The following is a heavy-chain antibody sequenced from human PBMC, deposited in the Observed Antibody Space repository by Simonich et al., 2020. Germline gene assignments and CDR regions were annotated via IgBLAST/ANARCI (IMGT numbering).Heavy chain of an antibody. Sequence: QVQLVQSGAEVKKPGASVKVSCKASGYTFTSYGISWVRQAPGQGLEWMGWINSYNSNTNDAQKLQGKVTMTTDKSTSTAYMELRSLRSDDTAVYYCARASRGTWWYYYFDYWGQGTLVTVSS. J-gene: IGHJ4*02. D-gene: IGHD2-15*01. V-gene: IGHV1-18*01. CDR3: ARASRGTWWYYYFDY. CDR1: GYTFTSYG. CDR2: INSYNSNT.